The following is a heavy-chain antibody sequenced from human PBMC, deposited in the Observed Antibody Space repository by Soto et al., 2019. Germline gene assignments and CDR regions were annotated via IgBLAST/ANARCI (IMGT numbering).Heavy chain of an antibody. Sequence: GESLKISCKGSGYSFTSYWIGWVRQMPGKGLEWMGIIYPGDSDTRYSPSFQGQVTISADKSISTAYLQWSSLKASDTAMYYCARSATSSSPQYNWFDPWRQGTLVTVSS. D-gene: IGHD6-6*01. CDR3: ARSATSSSPQYNWFDP. J-gene: IGHJ5*02. CDR2: IYPGDSDT. CDR1: GYSFTSYW. V-gene: IGHV5-51*01.